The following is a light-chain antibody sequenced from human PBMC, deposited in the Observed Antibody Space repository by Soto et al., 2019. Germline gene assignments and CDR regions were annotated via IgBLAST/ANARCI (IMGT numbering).Light chain of an antibody. CDR2: AAS. V-gene: IGKV3-20*01. CDR1: QSISSSY. Sequence: ERATLSCRASQSISSSYLAWYQQKPGQAPRLLIYAASTRATGIPDSFSGSGSGTDFSLTISRLEPEDFAVYYCQHYDIALWT. CDR3: QHYDIALWT. J-gene: IGKJ1*01.